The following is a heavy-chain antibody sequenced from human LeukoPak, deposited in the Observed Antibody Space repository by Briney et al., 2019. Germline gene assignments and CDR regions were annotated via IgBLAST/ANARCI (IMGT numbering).Heavy chain of an antibody. J-gene: IGHJ4*02. CDR2: IYSGGST. CDR1: GLTVSSNY. CDR3: ARGGSGSYSPFDY. V-gene: IGHV3-66*01. D-gene: IGHD1-26*01. Sequence: GSLRLSCAASGLTVSSNYMSWVRQAPGKGLEWVSVIYSGGSTYYADSVKGRFTISRDNSKNTLYLQMNSLRAEDTAVYYCARGGSGSYSPFDYWGQGTLVTVSS.